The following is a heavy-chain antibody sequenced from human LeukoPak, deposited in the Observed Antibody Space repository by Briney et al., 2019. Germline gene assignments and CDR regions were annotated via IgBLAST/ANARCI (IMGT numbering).Heavy chain of an antibody. CDR2: INPSGGST. Sequence: ASVKVPCKASGYTFTSYYMHWVRQAPGQGLEWMGIINPSGGSTSYAQKFQGRVTMTRDTSTSTVYMELSSLRSEDTAVYYCARAGTGDYVGNWFDPWGQGTLVTVSS. J-gene: IGHJ5*02. CDR3: ARAGTGDYVGNWFDP. CDR1: GYTFTSYY. D-gene: IGHD4-17*01. V-gene: IGHV1-46*01.